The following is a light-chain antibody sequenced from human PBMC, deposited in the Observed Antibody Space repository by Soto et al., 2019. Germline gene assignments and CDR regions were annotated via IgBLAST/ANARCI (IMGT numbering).Light chain of an antibody. V-gene: IGKV1-5*03. J-gene: IGKJ1*01. CDR1: QTISSW. CDR2: KAS. CDR3: QHYGSYSDA. Sequence: DIQMTQSPSTLSGSVGDRATITCRASQTISSWLAWYQQKPGKAPKLLIYKASTMNSGVPSRFSGSGSGTEFTLTISSLQPDDFATYYCQHYGSYSDAFGQGTKVELK.